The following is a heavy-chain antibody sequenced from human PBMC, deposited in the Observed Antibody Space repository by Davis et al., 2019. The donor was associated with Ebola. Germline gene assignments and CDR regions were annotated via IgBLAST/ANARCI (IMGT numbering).Heavy chain of an antibody. D-gene: IGHD6-19*01. CDR2: INAGNGNT. CDR1: GYTFTSYA. V-gene: IGHV1-3*01. Sequence: AASVKVSCKASGYTFTSYAMHWVRQAPGHRLEWMGWINAGNGNTKYSQKFQGRVTITRDTSASTAYMELSSLRSEDTAVYYCARFSLYSSDWDYWGQGTLVTVSS. CDR3: ARFSLYSSDWDY. J-gene: IGHJ4*02.